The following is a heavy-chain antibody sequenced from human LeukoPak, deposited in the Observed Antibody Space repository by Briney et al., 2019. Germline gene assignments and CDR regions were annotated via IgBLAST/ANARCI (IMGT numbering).Heavy chain of an antibody. D-gene: IGHD1-14*01. CDR1: GFTFSSYA. CDR3: AKADSARGVTLKTTIDY. CDR2: ISGSGGST. V-gene: IGHV3-23*01. J-gene: IGHJ4*02. Sequence: GSMRLSCAASGFTFSSYAMSWVSQARGKGLEWGSVISGSGGSTYYADSVKGPFTISRDNSKNTLYLQMKSLRGEDTAVYYCAKADSARGVTLKTTIDYWGQGALVSATS.